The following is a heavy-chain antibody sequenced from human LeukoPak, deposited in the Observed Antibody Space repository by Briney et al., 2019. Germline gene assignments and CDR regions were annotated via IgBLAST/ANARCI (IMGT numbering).Heavy chain of an antibody. CDR1: GFTFSSSW. CDR2: ISGLGGST. D-gene: IGHD6-13*01. CDR3: ARDVEARISAAGTFDY. Sequence: GGSLRLSCVASGFTFSSSWMNWVRQAPGKGLEWVSVISGLGGSTYYADSVKGRFAISRDNSKNTLWLQMNSLRADDTAIYYCARDVEARISAAGTFDYWGQGSLVTVSS. V-gene: IGHV3-23*01. J-gene: IGHJ4*02.